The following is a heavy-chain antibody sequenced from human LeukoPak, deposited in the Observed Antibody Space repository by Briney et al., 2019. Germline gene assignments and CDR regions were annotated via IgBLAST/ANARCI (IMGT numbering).Heavy chain of an antibody. CDR3: ARRKYYDILTGYYKRRDYFDY. CDR1: GGSISSSSYY. J-gene: IGHJ4*02. D-gene: IGHD3-9*01. Sequence: PSETLSLTCTVSGGSISSSSYYWGWIRQPPGKGLEWIGSIYYSGSTYYNPSLKSRVTISVDTSKNQFSLKLSSVTAADTAVYYCARRKYYDILTGYYKRRDYFDYWGQGTLVTVSS. CDR2: IYYSGST. V-gene: IGHV4-39*07.